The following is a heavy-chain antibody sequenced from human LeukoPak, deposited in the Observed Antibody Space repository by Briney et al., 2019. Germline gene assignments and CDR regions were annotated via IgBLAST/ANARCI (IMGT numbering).Heavy chain of an antibody. V-gene: IGHV1-18*04. Sequence: ASVKVSCKASGYTFTGYYMHWVRQAPGQGLEWMAWISSYSGNTDYAQKFQGRVTMTTDTSTSTVYMELRSLTSDDTAVYYCARGGGGGNSFWGQGTLVTVSS. CDR1: GYTFTGYY. CDR2: ISSYSGNT. D-gene: IGHD4-23*01. J-gene: IGHJ4*02. CDR3: ARGGGGGNSF.